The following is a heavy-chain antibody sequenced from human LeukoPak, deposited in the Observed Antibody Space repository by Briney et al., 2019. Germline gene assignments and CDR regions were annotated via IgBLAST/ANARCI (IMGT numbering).Heavy chain of an antibody. D-gene: IGHD5-12*01. CDR3: ATLTVASPFGY. Sequence: PGGSLRLSCAASGFTFSIYEMYWVRQVPGKGLEWVSYISSTGSTKYYADSVKGRFTISRDNAKNSLYLQMNSLRAEDTAVYYCATLTVASPFGYWGQGALVTVSS. J-gene: IGHJ4*02. CDR2: ISSTGSTK. V-gene: IGHV3-48*03. CDR1: GFTFSIYE.